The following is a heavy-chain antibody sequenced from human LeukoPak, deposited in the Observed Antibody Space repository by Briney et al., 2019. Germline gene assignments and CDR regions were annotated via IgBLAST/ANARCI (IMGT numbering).Heavy chain of an antibody. CDR2: IYYSGST. V-gene: IGHV4-59*01. J-gene: IGHJ4*02. D-gene: IGHD3-10*01. CDR1: GGSINNYY. Sequence: RSSETLSLTCTVSGGSINNYYWSWIRQPPGKGLEWIGYIYYSGSTSYNPSLKSRVTIPVDTSKNQFSLELSSVTSADTAVYYCARGPNYYSSGSYDYWGQGTLVTVSS. CDR3: ARGPNYYSSGSYDY.